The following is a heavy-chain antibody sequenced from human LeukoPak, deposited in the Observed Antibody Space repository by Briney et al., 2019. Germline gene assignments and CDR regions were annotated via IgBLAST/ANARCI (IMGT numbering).Heavy chain of an antibody. CDR3: ANDLGTGTTGGTRFDP. CDR2: IAYDATYE. D-gene: IGHD1-1*01. V-gene: IGHV3-30*02. J-gene: IGHJ5*01. Sequence: GGSLRLSCSASGFPFSTYGMHWIRPTPGKRLEWVAFIAYDATYEFFADSVKGRFSISRDNAENTLYLEINSLRVEDTALYYCANDLGTGTTGGTRFDPWGQGTLVTVSS. CDR1: GFPFSTYG.